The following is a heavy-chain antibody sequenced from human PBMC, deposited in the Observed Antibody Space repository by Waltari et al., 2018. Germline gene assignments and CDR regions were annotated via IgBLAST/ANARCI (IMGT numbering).Heavy chain of an antibody. CDR3: ARDRGRGLYLDS. D-gene: IGHD2-15*01. Sequence: QLQLRQSGPGLVKPSDSLSLTCAVSGASVTSDFLWNGVRQPPGKGLEWLGQIRGDGRTNYNPSLESRVTVSMDTLNNQFSLKVSSVTAADTAVYYCARDRGRGLYLDSWGQGTLVTVS. CDR1: GASVTSDFL. V-gene: IGHV4-4*02. J-gene: IGHJ4*02. CDR2: IRGDGRT.